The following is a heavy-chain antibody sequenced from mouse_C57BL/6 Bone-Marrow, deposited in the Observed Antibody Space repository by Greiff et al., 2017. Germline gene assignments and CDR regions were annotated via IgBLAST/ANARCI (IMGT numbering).Heavy chain of an antibody. CDR2: IDPEDGDT. J-gene: IGHJ2*01. D-gene: IGHD2-5*01. V-gene: IGHV14-1*01. CDR3: TGRVRYYIDY. CDR1: GFHIKDYY. Sequence: AQLQQSGAELVRSGASVKLFCTASGFHIKDYYMHWVKPRPEQGLVRIGRIDPEDGDTEYAPKFQGKATMTADTSSNTAYLQLSSLTSVDTAVYYCTGRVRYYIDYWGQETTLTVS.